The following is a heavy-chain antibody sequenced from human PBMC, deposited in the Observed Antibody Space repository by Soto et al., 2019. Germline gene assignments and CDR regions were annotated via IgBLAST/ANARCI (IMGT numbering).Heavy chain of an antibody. CDR3: ARASRTAMITFGGVIGKLDY. D-gene: IGHD3-16*02. J-gene: IGHJ4*02. CDR1: GGSVSSGSYY. Sequence: QVQLQESGPGLVKPSETLSLTCTVSGGSVSSGSYYWSWIRQPPGKGLEWIGYIYYSGSTNYNPSLKSRVTISVDTSKNQFSLKLSSVTAADTAVYYCARASRTAMITFGGVIGKLDYWGQGTLVTVSS. CDR2: IYYSGST. V-gene: IGHV4-61*01.